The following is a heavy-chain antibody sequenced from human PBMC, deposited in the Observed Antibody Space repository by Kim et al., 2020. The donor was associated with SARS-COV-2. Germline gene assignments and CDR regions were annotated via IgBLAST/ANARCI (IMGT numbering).Heavy chain of an antibody. D-gene: IGHD3-10*01. J-gene: IGHJ4*02. CDR2: IHYSGST. CDR1: DGSISTSSYY. CDR3: AALGSGSYSCRY. Sequence: SETLSLTCSVSDGSISTSSYYWGWIRQPPGKGLEWIGSIHYSGSTNYNSSLNSRVTISVDTSNNQFSLRLTSVTAADTAVYYCAALGSGSYSCRYWGQGVLVTVSS. V-gene: IGHV4-39*01.